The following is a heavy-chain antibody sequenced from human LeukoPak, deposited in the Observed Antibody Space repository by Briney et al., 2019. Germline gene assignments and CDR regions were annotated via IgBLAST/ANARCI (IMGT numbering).Heavy chain of an antibody. CDR2: ISSSSSYI. CDR3: ARVEGLYCGGDCYAA. Sequence: GGSLRLSCAASGFTFSSYSMNWVRQAPGKGPEWVSSISSSSSYIYYADSVKGRFTISRDNAKNSLYLQMNSLRAEDTAVYYCARVEGLYCGGDCYAAWGQGTLVTVSS. CDR1: GFTFSSYS. J-gene: IGHJ5*02. V-gene: IGHV3-21*01. D-gene: IGHD2-21*02.